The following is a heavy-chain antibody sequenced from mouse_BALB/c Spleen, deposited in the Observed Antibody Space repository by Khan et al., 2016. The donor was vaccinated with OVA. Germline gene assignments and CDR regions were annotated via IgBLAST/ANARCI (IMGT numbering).Heavy chain of an antibody. V-gene: IGHV1S135*01. J-gene: IGHJ3*01. CDR2: IDPNSGYT. CDR1: GYSFTDYS. Sequence: VQLKESGPELVKPGASVKVSCKASGYSFTDYSMYWVKQSHGKSLEWIGYIDPNSGYTTYNQKFKDKATMTVDKSSSTAFLHLNSLTSEDSAVYYRARGGFGGFAYWGQGTLVTVSA. CDR3: ARGGFGGFAY. D-gene: IGHD3-1*01.